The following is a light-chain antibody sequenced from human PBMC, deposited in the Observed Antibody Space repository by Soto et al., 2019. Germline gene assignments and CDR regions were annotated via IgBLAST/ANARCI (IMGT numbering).Light chain of an antibody. CDR2: AAS. Sequence: VGDRDALTCRASQGIGSYLAWYQQKPGEAPKLLIFAASTLQSGVPSRFSGSGSGTDFTLTISSLQAEDFATYYCQQLSTYPSTFGGGTKVDIK. CDR1: QGIGSY. V-gene: IGKV1-9*01. CDR3: QQLSTYPST. J-gene: IGKJ4*01.